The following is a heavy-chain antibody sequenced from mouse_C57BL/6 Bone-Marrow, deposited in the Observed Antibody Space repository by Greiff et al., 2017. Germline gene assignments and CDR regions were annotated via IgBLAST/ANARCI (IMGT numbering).Heavy chain of an antibody. CDR2: IYPRSGNT. V-gene: IGHV1-81*01. J-gene: IGHJ3*01. Sequence: VQLQQSRAELARPGASVKLSCKASGYTFTSYGISWVKQRTGQGLEWIGEIYPRSGNTYYNEKFKGKATLTADKSSSTAYMELRSLTSEDSAVDFCARDGGIYYEPFADWGQGTLVTVSA. D-gene: IGHD2-4*01. CDR3: ARDGGIYYEPFAD. CDR1: GYTFTSYG.